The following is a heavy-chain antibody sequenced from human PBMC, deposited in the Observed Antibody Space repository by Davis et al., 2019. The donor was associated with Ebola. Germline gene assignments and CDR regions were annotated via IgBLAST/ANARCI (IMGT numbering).Heavy chain of an antibody. V-gene: IGHV1-3*01. CDR1: GYTFTTSY. CDR2: INAGNGNT. D-gene: IGHD1-26*01. J-gene: IGHJ1*01. CDR3: ARGSGSYFEYFQH. Sequence: ASVKVSCKASGYTFTTSYIHWVRQAPGQRLEWMGWINAGNGNTKYSQKFQGRVTITRDTSASTAYMELSSLRSEDTAVYYCARGSGSYFEYFQHWGQGTLVTVSS.